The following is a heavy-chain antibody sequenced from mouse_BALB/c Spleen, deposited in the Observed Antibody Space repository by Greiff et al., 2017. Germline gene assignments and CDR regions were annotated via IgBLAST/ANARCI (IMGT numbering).Heavy chain of an antibody. V-gene: IGHV1S137*01. CDR2: ISTYYGDA. CDR1: GYTFTDYA. D-gene: IGHD2-1*01. J-gene: IGHJ2*01. Sequence: QVQLKESGAELVRPGVSVKISCKGSGYTFTDYAMHWVKQSHAKSLEWIGVISTYYGDASYNQKFKGKATMTVDKSSSTAYMELARLTSEDSAIYYGASRGGNYPFDYWGQGTTLTVSS. CDR3: ASRGGNYPFDY.